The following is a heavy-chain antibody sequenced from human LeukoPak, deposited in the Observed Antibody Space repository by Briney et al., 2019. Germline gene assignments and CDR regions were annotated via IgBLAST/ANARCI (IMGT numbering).Heavy chain of an antibody. J-gene: IGHJ1*01. CDR3: ASQYYYDTSGYYDSLYFQH. V-gene: IGHV4-4*07. D-gene: IGHD3-22*01. CDR2: MYISGNT. CDR1: GGSISNYC. Sequence: SETLSLTCTVSGGSISNYCWSWIRQSAGKGLEWIVRMYISGNTNYNPSLTSRVTMSIDTSKNQFSLKLSSVTAADTAVYYCASQYYYDTSGYYDSLYFQHWGQGALVTVSS.